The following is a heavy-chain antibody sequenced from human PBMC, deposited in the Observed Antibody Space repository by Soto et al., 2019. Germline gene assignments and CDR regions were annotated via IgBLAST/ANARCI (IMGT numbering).Heavy chain of an antibody. D-gene: IGHD2-21*01. J-gene: IGHJ6*02. Sequence: QVQLVESGGGVVQPGRSLRLSCAASGFTFSSYAKHWVRQAPGKGLEWVEVISYDGSNKYYAHSVKGRFTISRDNSKNTLYLQMNSLRAEDPAVYYCARDDWRDNGVYYCGMDVWGQGTTVTVAS. CDR2: ISYDGSNK. CDR3: ARDDWRDNGVYYCGMDV. V-gene: IGHV3-30-3*01. CDR1: GFTFSSYA.